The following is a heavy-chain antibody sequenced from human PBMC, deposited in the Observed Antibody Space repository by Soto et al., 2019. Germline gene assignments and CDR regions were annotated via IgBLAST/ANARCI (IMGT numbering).Heavy chain of an antibody. CDR3: AREYYDTLTGYFDL. CDR2: IFSNDEK. D-gene: IGHD3-9*01. V-gene: IGHV2-26*01. CDR1: GFSLSNARMG. J-gene: IGHJ2*01. Sequence: QVTLKESGPVLVKPTEPLTLTCTVSGFSLSNARMGVSWIRQPPGKALEWLAHIFSNDEKSYSTSLKSRLTISKDTSKRQVGLSTTYMAPVHTSTYSCAREYYDTLTGYFDLSARSTLLALSA.